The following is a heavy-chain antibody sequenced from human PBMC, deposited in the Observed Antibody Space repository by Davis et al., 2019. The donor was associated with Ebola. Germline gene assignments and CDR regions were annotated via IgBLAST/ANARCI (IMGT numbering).Heavy chain of an antibody. D-gene: IGHD2-8*02. CDR3: ARLHCTGGVRRGGGCHMDV. CDR2: FDPEDGET. J-gene: IGHJ6*02. V-gene: IGHV1-24*01. Sequence: AASVKVSCKVSGYTLTDLSMHWVRQAPGKGLEWMGGFDPEDGETIYAQKFQGRVTMTEDTSTDTAYMELSSLRSEDTAVYYCARLHCTGGVRRGGGCHMDVWGQGTTVTVSS. CDR1: GYTLTDLS.